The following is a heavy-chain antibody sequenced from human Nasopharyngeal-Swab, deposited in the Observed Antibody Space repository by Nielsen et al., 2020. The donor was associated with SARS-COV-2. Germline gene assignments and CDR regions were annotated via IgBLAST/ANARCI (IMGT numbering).Heavy chain of an antibody. CDR2: ITDTGRT. CDR1: AASVTTYY. V-gene: IGHV4-59*02. Sequence: SETLSLTCTVSAASVTTYYLGWIRQSPGKGLEWIAYITDTGRTKYNPSLEARVTISQDTSRTRFSLRLTSVTAAETAMYYCAGIPYGGGHSSYGWFDLWGQGILVTVSS. J-gene: IGHJ5*02. CDR3: AGIPYGGGHSSYGWFDL. D-gene: IGHD2-21*02.